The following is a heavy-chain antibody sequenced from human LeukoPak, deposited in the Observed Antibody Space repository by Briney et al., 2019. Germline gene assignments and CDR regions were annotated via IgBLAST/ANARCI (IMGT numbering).Heavy chain of an antibody. CDR2: VYYDGNT. D-gene: IGHD3-22*01. V-gene: IGHV3-NL1*01. Sequence: SGGSLRLSCAASGFTFSSYGMHWVRQAPGKGLEWVSVVYYDGNTYYADSVKGRFTISRDNSKNTLYLQMNSLRAEDTAVYYCARERITTFDYWGQGTLVTVSS. CDR3: ARERITTFDY. J-gene: IGHJ4*02. CDR1: GFTFSSYG.